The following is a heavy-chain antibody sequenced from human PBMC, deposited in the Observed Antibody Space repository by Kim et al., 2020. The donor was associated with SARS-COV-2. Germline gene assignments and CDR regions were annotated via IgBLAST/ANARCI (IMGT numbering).Heavy chain of an antibody. CDR3: ARDLNLSSWLRYYYYYGMDV. V-gene: IGHV3-11*06. J-gene: IGHJ6*02. CDR1: GFTFSDYY. Sequence: GGSLRLSCAASGFTFSDYYMSWIRQAPGKGLEWVSYISSSSSYTNYADSVKGRFTISRDNAKNSLYLQMNSLRAEDTAVYYCARDLNLSSWLRYYYYYGMDVWGQGTTVTVSS. D-gene: IGHD6-13*01. CDR2: ISSSSSYT.